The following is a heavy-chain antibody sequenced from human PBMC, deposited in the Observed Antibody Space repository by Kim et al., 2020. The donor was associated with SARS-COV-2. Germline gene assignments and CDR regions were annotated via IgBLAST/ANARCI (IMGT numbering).Heavy chain of an antibody. CDR3: ARGGVVTICGVVIIRWFDP. CDR2: MNPNSGNT. J-gene: IGHJ5*02. V-gene: IGHV1-8*01. CDR1: GYTFTSYD. D-gene: IGHD3-3*01. Sequence: ASVKVSCKASGYTFTSYDINWVRQATGQGLEWMGWMNPNSGNTGYAQKFQGRVTMTRNTSISTAYMELSSLRSEDTAVYYCARGGVVTICGVVIIRWFDPWGQGTLVTVSS.